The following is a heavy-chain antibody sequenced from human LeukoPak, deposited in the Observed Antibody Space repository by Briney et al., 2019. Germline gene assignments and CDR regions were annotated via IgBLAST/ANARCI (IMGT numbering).Heavy chain of an antibody. CDR3: ARGSDFVWGSYRPYFDY. D-gene: IGHD3-16*02. Sequence: GGSLRLSCVASAFTFRTYSMHWVRQAPGKGLEWVSSISGSTSYIYYADSVRGRFTISRDNAKNSLYLQMNSLRAEDTAVYYCARGSDFVWGSYRPYFDYWGQGALVTVSS. V-gene: IGHV3-21*01. J-gene: IGHJ4*02. CDR2: ISGSTSYI. CDR1: AFTFRTYS.